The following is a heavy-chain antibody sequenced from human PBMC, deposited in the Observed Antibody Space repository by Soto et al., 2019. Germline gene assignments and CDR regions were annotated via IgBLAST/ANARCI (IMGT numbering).Heavy chain of an antibody. CDR2: IIPIFGTA. CDR1: GGTFSSYA. D-gene: IGHD3-22*01. CDR3: ARDLQNYYDSSGYYYLDAFDI. Sequence: QVQLVQSGAEVKKPGSSVKVSCKASGGTFSSYAISWVRQAPGQGLEWMGGIIPIFGTANYAQKFQGRVTITADESTSTAYMELSSLRSEETAVYYCARDLQNYYDSSGYYYLDAFDIWGQGTMVTVSS. J-gene: IGHJ3*02. V-gene: IGHV1-69*01.